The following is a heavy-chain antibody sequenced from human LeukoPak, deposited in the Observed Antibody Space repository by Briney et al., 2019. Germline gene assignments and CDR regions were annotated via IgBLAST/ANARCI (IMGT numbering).Heavy chain of an antibody. J-gene: IGHJ4*02. V-gene: IGHV7-4-1*02. D-gene: IGHD5-18*01. Sequence: ASVNVSCKASGYIFTRYAMNWVRQAPGQGLEWMGWINTNTENPTYAQGFTGRFVFSLDTSVSTAYLQISSLKAEDTAVYYCAREGYSYGHYYFDYWGQGTLVTVSS. CDR3: AREGYSYGHYYFDY. CDR1: GYIFTRYA. CDR2: INTNTENP.